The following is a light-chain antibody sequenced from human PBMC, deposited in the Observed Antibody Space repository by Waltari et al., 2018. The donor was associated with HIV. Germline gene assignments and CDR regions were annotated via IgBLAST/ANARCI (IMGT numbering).Light chain of an antibody. CDR3: AAWDDSLNGPV. Sequence: QSVLTQPPSASGTPGQRFTISCSGRISNIGSTILHWFQQPPGTAPKLLIYSNYQRPSGVPDRCSGSKSGTAASLAISGLQSEDEADYYCAAWDDSLNGPVFGGGTKLTVL. V-gene: IGLV1-44*01. CDR2: SNY. CDR1: ISNIGSTI. J-gene: IGLJ2*01.